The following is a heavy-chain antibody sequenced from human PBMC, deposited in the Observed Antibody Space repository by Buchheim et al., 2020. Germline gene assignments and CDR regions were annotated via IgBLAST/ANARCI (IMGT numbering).Heavy chain of an antibody. CDR1: GGSFSGYY. J-gene: IGHJ6*02. CDR3: ARGTVVPAAIQEVQVYYYYGMDV. V-gene: IGHV4-34*01. CDR2: INHSGST. D-gene: IGHD2-2*02. Sequence: QVQLQQWGAGLLKPSETLSLTCAVYGGSFSGYYWSWIRQPPGKGLEWIGEINHSGSTNYNPSLKSRVTISVDTSKNQFSLKPSSVTAADTAVYYCARGTVVPAAIQEVQVYYYYGMDVWGQGTT.